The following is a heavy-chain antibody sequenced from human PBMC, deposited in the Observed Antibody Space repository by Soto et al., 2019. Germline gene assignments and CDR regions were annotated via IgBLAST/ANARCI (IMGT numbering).Heavy chain of an antibody. Sequence: HPGGSLRLSCSASGFTFSSYAMHWVRQAPGKGLEYVSAISSNGGSTYYADSVKGRFTISRDNSKNTLYLQMSSLRAEDTAVYYCVKPIARWAWPGMVFDYWGQGTLVTVSS. CDR1: GFTFSSYA. CDR3: VKPIARWAWPGMVFDY. CDR2: ISSNGGST. D-gene: IGHD2-8*01. J-gene: IGHJ4*02. V-gene: IGHV3-64D*06.